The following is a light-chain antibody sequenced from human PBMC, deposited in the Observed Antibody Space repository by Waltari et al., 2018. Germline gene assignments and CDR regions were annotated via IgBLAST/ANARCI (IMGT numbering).Light chain of an antibody. Sequence: IVLPQSPGTLSLSPGERATLSCRASQSVGRTLAWYQQKRGQAPRLIIYGASTRATGIPDRFSGSGSGTDFSLTISRLEPEDFAVYYCQHYVRLPATFGQGTKVEIK. V-gene: IGKV3-20*01. CDR1: QSVGRT. CDR3: QHYVRLPAT. CDR2: GAS. J-gene: IGKJ1*01.